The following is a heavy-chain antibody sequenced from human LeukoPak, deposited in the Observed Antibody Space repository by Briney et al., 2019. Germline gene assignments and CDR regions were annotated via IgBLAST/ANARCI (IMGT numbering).Heavy chain of an antibody. CDR2: ISSSSSYI. Sequence: NPGGSVRLSCAASGFTFSSYSMNWVRQAPGKGLEWVSSISSSSSYIYYADSVKGRFTISRDNAKNSLYLQMNSLRAEDTAVYYCAKDNMKGYYMDVWGKGTTVTVSS. CDR3: AKDNMKGYYMDV. J-gene: IGHJ6*03. D-gene: IGHD2/OR15-2a*01. V-gene: IGHV3-21*01. CDR1: GFTFSSYS.